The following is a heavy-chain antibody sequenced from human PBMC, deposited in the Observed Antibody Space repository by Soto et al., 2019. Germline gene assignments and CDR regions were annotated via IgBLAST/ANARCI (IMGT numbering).Heavy chain of an antibody. CDR3: ARKELLWFGYFDP. V-gene: IGHV4-28*01. D-gene: IGHD3-10*01. CDR2: IYYSGST. CDR1: GYSISSSNW. Sequence: SETLSLTCAVSGYSISSSNWWGWIRHPPGKGLEWIGYIYYSGSTYYNPSLKSRVTMSVDTSKNQFSLKLSSVTAVDTAVYYCARKELLWFGYFDPWGQGTLVTVSS. J-gene: IGHJ5*02.